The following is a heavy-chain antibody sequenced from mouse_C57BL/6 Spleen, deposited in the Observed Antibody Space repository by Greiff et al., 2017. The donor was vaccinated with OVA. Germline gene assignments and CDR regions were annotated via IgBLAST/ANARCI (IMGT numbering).Heavy chain of an antibody. Sequence: EVQLEESGGGLVQPKGSLKLSCAASGFTFNTYAMHWVRQAPGKGLEWVARIRRKSSNYATYYADSVKDRFTISRDDSQSMLYLQMNNLKTEDTAMYYCVSPYYDYDGPWFAYWGQGTLVTVSA. V-gene: IGHV10-3*01. CDR3: VSPYYDYDGPWFAY. CDR1: GFTFNTYA. CDR2: IRRKSSNYAT. D-gene: IGHD2-4*01. J-gene: IGHJ3*01.